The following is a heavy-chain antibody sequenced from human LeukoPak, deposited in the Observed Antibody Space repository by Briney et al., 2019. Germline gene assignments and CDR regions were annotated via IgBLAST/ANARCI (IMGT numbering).Heavy chain of an antibody. CDR3: AKDGGYSSGRYGGWFDP. Sequence: GGSLRLSCAASGFTFSTYAMHWVRQTPGKGLGWVSVISYDGSNKYYADSVKGRFTISRDNSKNTLYLQMNSLRAEDTAVYYCAKDGGYSSGRYGGWFDPWGQGTLVTVSS. J-gene: IGHJ5*02. D-gene: IGHD6-19*01. V-gene: IGHV3-30*04. CDR1: GFTFSTYA. CDR2: ISYDGSNK.